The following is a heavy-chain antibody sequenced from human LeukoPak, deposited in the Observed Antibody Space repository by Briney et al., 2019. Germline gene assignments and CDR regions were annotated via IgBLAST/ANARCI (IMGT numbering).Heavy chain of an antibody. J-gene: IGHJ4*02. D-gene: IGHD6-13*01. CDR1: GYSISSTYC. CDR3: ASYSSSWYYFDY. V-gene: IGHV4-38-2*02. Sequence: SETLSLTCTVSGYSISSTYCWGWIRQPPGKGLEWIGSIYHSGSTYYNPSLKSRVTISVDTSKNQFSLKLSSVTAADTAVYYCASYSSSWYYFDYWGQGTLVTVSS. CDR2: IYHSGST.